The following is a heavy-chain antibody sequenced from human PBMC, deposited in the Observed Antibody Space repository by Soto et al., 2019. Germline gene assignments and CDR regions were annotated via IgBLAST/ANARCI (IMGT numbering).Heavy chain of an antibody. CDR1: GGSFSGYY. D-gene: IGHD2-8*02. V-gene: IGHV4-34*01. CDR3: ARDKITGLFDY. CDR2: INHSGRT. J-gene: IGHJ4*02. Sequence: QVQLQQWGAGLLKPSETLSLTCAVYGGSFSGYYWTWIRQPPGTGLEWIGEINHSGRTNYIPALKSRVTISLDTSKNPFSMKLTSVTAANTAVYYCARDKITGLFDYWGQGTLVTVSS.